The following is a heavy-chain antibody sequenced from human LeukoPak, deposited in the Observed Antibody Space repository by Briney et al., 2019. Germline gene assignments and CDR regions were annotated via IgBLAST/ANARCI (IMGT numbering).Heavy chain of an antibody. CDR1: GGTFSSYA. CDR2: INPNSGGT. J-gene: IGHJ4*02. Sequence: ASVKVSCKASGGTFSSYAISWVRQAPGQGLEWMGWINPNSGGTNFAQKFQGRVTMTRDTSINTAYMELSSLRSDDAAVYYCARGPYSGTYLDSWGQGTLISVSS. CDR3: ARGPYSGTYLDS. V-gene: IGHV1-2*02. D-gene: IGHD1-26*01.